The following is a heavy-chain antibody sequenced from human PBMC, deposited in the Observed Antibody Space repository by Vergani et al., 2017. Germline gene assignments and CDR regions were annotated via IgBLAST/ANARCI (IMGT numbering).Heavy chain of an antibody. D-gene: IGHD3-10*01. CDR2: ISSSSSYI. J-gene: IGHJ5*02. CDR1: GFTFSSYS. Sequence: EVQLVESGGGLVKPGGSLRLSCAASGFTFSSYSMNWVRQAPGKGLEWVSSISSSSSYIYYADSVKGRFTISRDNAKNSLYLQMNSLRAEDTAVYYCARYYYGSGVINWFDPWGQGTLVTVSS. V-gene: IGHV3-21*01. CDR3: ARYYYGSGVINWFDP.